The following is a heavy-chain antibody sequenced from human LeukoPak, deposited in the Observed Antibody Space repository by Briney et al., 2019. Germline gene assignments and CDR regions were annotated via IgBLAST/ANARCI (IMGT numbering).Heavy chain of an antibody. D-gene: IGHD2-15*01. CDR3: AKAPVTTCSGAYCYPFDY. Sequence: GGSLRLSCAASGFTLSSYAMSWDRQGPGKGLEWVSAISVSGNTYHADSVKGRFTISRDSSKNTLYPQMNSLRAGDAAVYYCAKAPVTTCSGAYCYPFDYWSQGTLVTVSS. CDR2: ISVSGNT. CDR1: GFTLSSYA. J-gene: IGHJ4*02. V-gene: IGHV3-23*01.